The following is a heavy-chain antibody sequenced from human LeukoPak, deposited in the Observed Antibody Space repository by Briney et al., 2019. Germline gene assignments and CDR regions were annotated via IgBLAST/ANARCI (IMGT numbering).Heavy chain of an antibody. J-gene: IGHJ6*02. D-gene: IGHD6-13*01. CDR1: GYTFTDHY. CDR3: ARDRVPFYSSTFKDYYLQYGLDV. CDR2: INPNNGGT. V-gene: IGHV1-2*02. Sequence: ASVKVSCKASGYTFTDHYIHWVRQAPGQGLEWMGWINPNNGGTSYAQKFQGRVSVTRDTSITTAYMELSRLRSDDTALYYCARDRVPFYSSTFKDYYLQYGLDVWGQGTTVTVSS.